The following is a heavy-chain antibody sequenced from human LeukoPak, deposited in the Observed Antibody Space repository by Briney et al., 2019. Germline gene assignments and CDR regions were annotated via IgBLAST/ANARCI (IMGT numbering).Heavy chain of an antibody. CDR2: SSGSRGNT. V-gene: IGHV3-23*01. Sequence: GGSLRLSCAATGFTFSSYAMSWVRQAPGKGLEWGLASSGSRGNTYYADSVKRRFTISRDNSKNTLYPQMNSLRAEDTAVYYCAKHSRSSIDAFDIWGQGTMVTVSS. D-gene: IGHD6-6*01. J-gene: IGHJ3*02. CDR3: AKHSRSSIDAFDI. CDR1: GFTFSSYA.